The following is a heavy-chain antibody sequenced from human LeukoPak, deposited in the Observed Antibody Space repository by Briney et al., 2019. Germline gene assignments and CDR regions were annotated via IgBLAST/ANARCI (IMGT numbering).Heavy chain of an antibody. J-gene: IGHJ6*02. D-gene: IGHD2-2*01. CDR1: GFTSCSYA. CDR2: ISYTGGKT. V-gene: IGHV3-30-3*01. Sequence: PVRSLRLSCVASGFTSCSYAMHWVRQAPGTGLQWVAVISYTGGKTYYADSVKSRFTTSRDNSDNTLYLQMNGLRAEDTAVYYCARGDCTSASCTRDHYYAMDVWGQGTTVTVSS. CDR3: ARGDCTSASCTRDHYYAMDV.